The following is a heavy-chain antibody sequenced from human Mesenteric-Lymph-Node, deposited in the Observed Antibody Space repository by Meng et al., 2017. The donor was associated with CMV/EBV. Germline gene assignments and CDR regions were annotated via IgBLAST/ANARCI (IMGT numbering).Heavy chain of an antibody. V-gene: IGHV4-34*12. CDR3: ARRGGGSFPYYFDF. D-gene: IGHD2-15*01. CDR1: GGSLSGYY. Sequence: SETLSLTCAVYGGSLSGYYWSWIRQTPGKGLEWIGEILHSGKTNYNPSLKSRAAISQGTSNNQFYLQLTSVTAADTAVYFCARRGGGSFPYYFDFWGRGTLVTVSS. J-gene: IGHJ4*02. CDR2: ILHSGKT.